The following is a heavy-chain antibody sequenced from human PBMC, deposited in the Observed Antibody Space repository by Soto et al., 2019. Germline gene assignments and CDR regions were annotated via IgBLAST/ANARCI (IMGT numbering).Heavy chain of an antibody. V-gene: IGHV3-30*03. CDR1: GFTFSSYV. D-gene: IGHD2-2*01. CDR3: ARGPVCSSTSCYSSGYYYYYMDV. J-gene: IGHJ6*03. Sequence: GGSLSLSCAASGFTFSSYVMHWVRKAPDKKQESVADISHDGGNTYHADYVKGRLTISRDNSKNTLYLQMNSLRAEDTAVYYCARGPVCSSTSCYSSGYYYYYMDVWGKGTTVTV. CDR2: ISHDGGNT.